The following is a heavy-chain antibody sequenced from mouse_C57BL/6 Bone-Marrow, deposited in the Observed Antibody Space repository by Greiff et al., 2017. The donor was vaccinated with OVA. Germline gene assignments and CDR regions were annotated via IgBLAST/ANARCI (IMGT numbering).Heavy chain of an antibody. V-gene: IGHV5-17*01. J-gene: IGHJ3*01. CDR1: GFTFSDYG. Sequence: DVHLVESGGGLVKPGGSLKLSCAASGFTFSDYGMHWVRQAPEKGLEWVAYISSGSSTIYYADTVKGRFTISRDNAKNTLFLQMTSLRSEDTAMYYCANLPWFAYWGQGTLVTVSA. CDR3: ANLPWFAY. CDR2: ISSGSSTI. D-gene: IGHD2-1*01.